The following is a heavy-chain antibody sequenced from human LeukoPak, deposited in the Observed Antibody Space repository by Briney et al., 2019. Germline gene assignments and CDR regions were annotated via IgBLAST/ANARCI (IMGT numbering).Heavy chain of an antibody. D-gene: IGHD2-8*01. V-gene: IGHV1-46*01. J-gene: IGHJ4*02. CDR3: AREDCTNGVCYGGTVDY. CDR2: INPSGGST. CDR1: GYTFTSYY. Sequence: GASVKVSCKASGYTFTSYYMHWVRQAPGHGLEWRGLINPSGGSTSYAQKFQGRVTMTRDTSTSTVYMELSSVRSEDTAVYYCAREDCTNGVCYGGTVDYWGQGTLVTVSS.